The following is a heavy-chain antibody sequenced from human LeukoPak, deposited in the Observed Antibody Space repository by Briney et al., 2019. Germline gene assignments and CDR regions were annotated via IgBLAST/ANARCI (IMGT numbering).Heavy chain of an antibody. CDR3: AADYGGNSSPPYYYYGMDV. D-gene: IGHD4-23*01. CDR1: GFTFTSSA. CDR2: IVVGSGNT. J-gene: IGHJ6*02. V-gene: IGHV1-58*02. Sequence: SVKVSCKASGFTFTSSAMQWVRQARGQRLEWIGWIVVGSGNTNYAQRFQERVTITRDMSTSTAYMELSSLRSEDTAVYYCAADYGGNSSPPYYYYGMDVWGQGTTVTVSS.